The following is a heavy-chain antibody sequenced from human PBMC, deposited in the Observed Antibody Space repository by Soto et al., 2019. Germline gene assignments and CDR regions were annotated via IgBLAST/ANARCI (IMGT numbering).Heavy chain of an antibody. J-gene: IGHJ4*02. CDR3: TRAFSAWPSDY. V-gene: IGHV3-49*04. CDR2: IRSKAYGGTT. D-gene: IGHD6-19*01. Sequence: SLSLTCTASGFTFGDYAMSWVRQAPGKGLEWVGFIRSKAYGGTTEYAASVKGRFTISRDDSKSIAYLQMNSLKTEDTAVYYCTRAFSAWPSDYWGQGTLVTVSS. CDR1: GFTFGDYA.